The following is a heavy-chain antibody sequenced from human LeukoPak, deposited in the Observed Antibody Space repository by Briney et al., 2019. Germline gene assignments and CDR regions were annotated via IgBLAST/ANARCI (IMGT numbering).Heavy chain of an antibody. V-gene: IGHV1-18*04. D-gene: IGHD2-15*01. CDR3: ARDVLNRCIGGICPIDE. J-gene: IGHJ4*02. CDR2: ISTYDGDT. Sequence: ASVNVSCKASGYTFTRYGITWVRQAPGQGLEWMGWISTYDGDTYYAQKFQGRVTMTSDTSTTKAYMELRGLRSDDAALYYCARDVLNRCIGGICPIDEWGQGTLVTVSS. CDR1: GYTFTRYG.